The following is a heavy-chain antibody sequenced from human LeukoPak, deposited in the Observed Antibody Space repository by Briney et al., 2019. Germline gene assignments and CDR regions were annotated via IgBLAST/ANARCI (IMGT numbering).Heavy chain of an antibody. Sequence: PGGSLRLSCAASGLTVSSNEMSWVRQAPGKGLEWVSSISGSGGSTYYADSVKGRFTISRDNSKNTLYLQMNSLRVEDTAVYYCATRSYFGGQGTLVTVSS. D-gene: IGHD2/OR15-2a*01. CDR1: GLTVSSNE. J-gene: IGHJ4*02. V-gene: IGHV3-23*01. CDR3: ATRSYF. CDR2: ISGSGGST.